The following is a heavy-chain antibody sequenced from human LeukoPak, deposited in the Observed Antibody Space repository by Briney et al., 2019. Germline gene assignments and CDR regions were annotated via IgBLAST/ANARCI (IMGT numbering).Heavy chain of an antibody. CDR2: ISYDGSNK. CDR3: AKTYYDFWSGYSETGYFFDY. Sequence: GRSLRLSCAASGFTFSSYAMHWVRQAPGKGLEWVAVISYDGSNKYYADSVKGRFTISRDNSKNTLYLQMNSLRAEDTAVYYCAKTYYDFWSGYSETGYFFDYWGQGTLVTVSS. CDR1: GFTFSSYA. J-gene: IGHJ4*02. V-gene: IGHV3-30-3*02. D-gene: IGHD3-3*01.